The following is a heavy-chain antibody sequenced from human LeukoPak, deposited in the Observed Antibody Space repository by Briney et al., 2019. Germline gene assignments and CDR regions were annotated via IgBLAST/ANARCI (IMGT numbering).Heavy chain of an antibody. CDR3: ARDHTSGLGLKN. D-gene: IGHD2-2*03. CDR1: GFTFSSYG. CDR2: IWYDGSNK. Sequence: PGGSLRLSCAASGFTFSSYGMHWVRQAPGKGLEWVAVIWYDGSNKYYADSVKGRFTISRDNSKNTLYLQMNSLRAEDTAVYYCARDHTSGLGLKNWGQGTMVTVSS. V-gene: IGHV3-33*01. J-gene: IGHJ3*01.